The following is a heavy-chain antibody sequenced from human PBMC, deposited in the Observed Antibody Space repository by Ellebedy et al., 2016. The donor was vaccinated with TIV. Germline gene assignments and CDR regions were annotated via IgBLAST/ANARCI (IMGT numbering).Heavy chain of an antibody. D-gene: IGHD4-17*01. J-gene: IGHJ5*01. V-gene: IGHV3-7*01. Sequence: GESLKISCAASGFTFSSYWMAWVRQAAGKGLEWLANIYQDGSEKFYVDSVKGRFTISRDNAKNSLYLQMNSLRVEDTAVYYCARRGSYGDYAVQVNNWFDSWGQGTLVTVSS. CDR1: GFTFSSYW. CDR2: IYQDGSEK. CDR3: ARRGSYGDYAVQVNNWFDS.